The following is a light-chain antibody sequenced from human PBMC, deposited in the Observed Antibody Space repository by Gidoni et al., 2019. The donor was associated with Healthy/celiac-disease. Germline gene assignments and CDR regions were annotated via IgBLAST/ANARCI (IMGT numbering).Light chain of an antibody. CDR2: AAS. CDR1: QSISSY. J-gene: IGKJ3*01. Sequence: DIQMTQSPSSLSASVGDRVTITCRASQSISSYLNWYQQKPGKAPKLLIYAASSLQSGVPSRFSGSGSGTDFTLTISSLQPEDFATYYCQQSYSTIFTFGPXAKVGIK. V-gene: IGKV1-39*01. CDR3: QQSYSTIFT.